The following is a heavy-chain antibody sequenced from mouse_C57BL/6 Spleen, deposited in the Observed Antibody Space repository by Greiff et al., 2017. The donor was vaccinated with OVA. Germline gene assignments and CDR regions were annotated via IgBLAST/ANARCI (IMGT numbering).Heavy chain of an antibody. D-gene: IGHD1-1*01. V-gene: IGHV1-53*01. CDR1: GYTFTSYW. J-gene: IGHJ3*01. Sequence: QVQLQQPGTELVKPGASVKLSCKASGYTFTSYWMHWVKQRPGQGLELIGNINPSNGGTNYNEKFKSKATLTVDKSSSTAYMQLSSLTSEDSAVDYRASDVYGSNYAFAYWGQGPLVTVSA. CDR3: ASDVYGSNYAFAY. CDR2: INPSNGGT.